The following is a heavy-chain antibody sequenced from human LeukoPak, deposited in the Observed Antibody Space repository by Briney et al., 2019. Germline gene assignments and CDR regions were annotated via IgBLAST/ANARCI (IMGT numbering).Heavy chain of an antibody. J-gene: IGHJ4*02. V-gene: IGHV3-48*03. CDR3: AKFINRTPARSYFDY. CDR2: ISSSGSTI. CDR1: GFTFSSYE. Sequence: GGSLRLSCAASGFTFSSYEMNWVRQAPGKGLEWVSYISSSGSTIYYADSVKGRFTISRDNAKNSLYLQMNSLRAEDTAVYYCAKFINRTPARSYFDYWGQGTLVTVSP.